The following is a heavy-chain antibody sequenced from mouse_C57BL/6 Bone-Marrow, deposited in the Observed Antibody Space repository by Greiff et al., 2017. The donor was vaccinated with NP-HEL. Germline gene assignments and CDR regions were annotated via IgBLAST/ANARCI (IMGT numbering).Heavy chain of an antibody. D-gene: IGHD1-1*01. CDR3: ARSGYYGRARSWFAY. Sequence: QVQLQQSVAELARPGASVKLSCKASGYTFTSYGISWVKQRTGQGLEWIGEIYPRSGNTYYNEKFKGKATLTVDKSSSTAYMQLSSLTSEDSAVYYCARSGYYGRARSWFAYWGQGTLVTVSA. J-gene: IGHJ3*01. V-gene: IGHV1-81*01. CDR1: GYTFTSYG. CDR2: IYPRSGNT.